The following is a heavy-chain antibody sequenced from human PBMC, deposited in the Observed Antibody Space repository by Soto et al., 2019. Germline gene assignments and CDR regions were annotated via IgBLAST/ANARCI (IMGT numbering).Heavy chain of an antibody. CDR2: VSPSGSNT. Sequence: PXGPLRLTCAVSGFIFSNYPMSWVRQAPGKGLEWVSSVSPSGSNTYYADSVKGRFTMSRDNSVNRLHLQMNSLRAEDTAVYFCARRDNSGWYSLDYWGQGTLVTVYS. J-gene: IGHJ4*02. CDR3: ARRDNSGWYSLDY. CDR1: GFIFSNYP. D-gene: IGHD3-22*01. V-gene: IGHV3-23*01.